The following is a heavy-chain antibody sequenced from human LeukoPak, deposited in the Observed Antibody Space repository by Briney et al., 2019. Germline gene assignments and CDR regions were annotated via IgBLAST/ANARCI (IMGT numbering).Heavy chain of an antibody. CDR3: TTGWDYGGP. D-gene: IGHD4/OR15-4a*01. V-gene: IGHV3-15*01. J-gene: IGHJ5*02. Sequence: GGSLRLSCAASGFTFSNAWMSWVRQAPGKGLEWVGRIKSKTDGSTTDYAAPGKGRFTISRDYSKNTLYLQMNSLKTEDTAVYYCTTGWDYGGPWGQGTLVTVSS. CDR2: IKSKTDGSTT. CDR1: GFTFSNAW.